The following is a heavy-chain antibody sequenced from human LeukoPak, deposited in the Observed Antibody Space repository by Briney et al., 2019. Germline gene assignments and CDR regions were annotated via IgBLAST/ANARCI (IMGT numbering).Heavy chain of an antibody. D-gene: IGHD2-15*01. V-gene: IGHV4-39*01. CDR1: GGSITGSSYY. CDR3: ARLRYCSDSSCYWFFDY. Sequence: KPSETLSLTCTVSGGSITGSSYYWGWIRQPPGKGLEWIGSIFYRGSAYYNPSLKSRVTMSVDTSKNQFSLKLSSVTAADTALYYCARLRYCSDSSCYWFFDYWGQGTLVTVSS. CDR2: IFYRGSA. J-gene: IGHJ4*02.